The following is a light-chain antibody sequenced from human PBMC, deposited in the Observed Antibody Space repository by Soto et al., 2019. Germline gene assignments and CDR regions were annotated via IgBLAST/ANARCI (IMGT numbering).Light chain of an antibody. CDR2: EVS. V-gene: IGLV2-14*01. J-gene: IGLJ1*01. Sequence: QSVLTQPASVSGSPGQSITISCTGTSSDVGGYNYVSWYQQHPGKAPKLMIYEVSNRPSGVSLRFSGSKSGNTASLTISGLQAEDEADYYCSSYTSSTSLDVFGTGTKVTVL. CDR3: SSYTSSTSLDV. CDR1: SSDVGGYNY.